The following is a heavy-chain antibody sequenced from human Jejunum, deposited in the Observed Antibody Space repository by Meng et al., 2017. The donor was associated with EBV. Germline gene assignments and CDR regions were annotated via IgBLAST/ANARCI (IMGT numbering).Heavy chain of an antibody. CDR3: SRDLVGSADD. Sequence: VTLVESGCGWVQPGGSLGLFCAASGFGFSDSAMTWVRQVPGQGLEWVATISSPGASKYYADSVKGRFIVSRDNTKNTLYLQMNSLRAEDTAVYFCSRDLVGSADDWGPGTMVTVSS. D-gene: IGHD6-25*01. V-gene: IGHV3-23*04. CDR1: GFGFSDSA. CDR2: ISSPGASK. J-gene: IGHJ4*02.